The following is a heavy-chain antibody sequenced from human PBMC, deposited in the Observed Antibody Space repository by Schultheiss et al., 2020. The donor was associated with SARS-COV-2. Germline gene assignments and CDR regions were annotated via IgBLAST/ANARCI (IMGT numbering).Heavy chain of an antibody. V-gene: IGHV1-69*13. CDR3: AKSERAFNWIDP. CDR2: IIPLFATP. CDR1: GYTFTSYG. D-gene: IGHD3-16*01. J-gene: IGHJ5*02. Sequence: SVKVSCKASGYTFTSYGISWVRQAPGQGLEWMGGIIPLFATPNYAQKFQGRVKITADESTTTAYMELSSLRSEDTAVYYCAKSERAFNWIDPWGQGTLVTVSS.